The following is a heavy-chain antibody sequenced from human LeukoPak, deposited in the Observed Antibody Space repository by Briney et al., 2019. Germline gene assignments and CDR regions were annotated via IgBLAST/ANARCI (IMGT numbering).Heavy chain of an antibody. V-gene: IGHV1-69*13. CDR1: GSTFSSYA. Sequence: ASVKVSCKASGSTFSSYAISWVRQAPGQGLEWMGGIVPIFGTANYAQKFQGRVTITADESTSTAYMELSSLRSEDTAVYYCARGSSGYRRVIADALDYWGQGTLVTVSS. J-gene: IGHJ4*02. CDR3: ARGSSGYRRVIADALDY. D-gene: IGHD3-22*01. CDR2: IVPIFGTA.